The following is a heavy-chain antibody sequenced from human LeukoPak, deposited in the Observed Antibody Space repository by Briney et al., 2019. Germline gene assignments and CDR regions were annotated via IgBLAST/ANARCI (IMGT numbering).Heavy chain of an antibody. CDR2: IDSSGTKT. D-gene: IGHD3-3*01. Sequence: GGSLRLSCAASGFTFSSYTMSWVRQAPGKGLAWVSGIDSSGTKTTYAGSVKGRFTISRDNPRNTLYLQMNSLRAEDTAVYYCAKDETGFLNYFHYWGQGALVTVSS. CDR3: AKDETGFLNYFHY. CDR1: GFTFSSYT. J-gene: IGHJ4*02. V-gene: IGHV3-23*01.